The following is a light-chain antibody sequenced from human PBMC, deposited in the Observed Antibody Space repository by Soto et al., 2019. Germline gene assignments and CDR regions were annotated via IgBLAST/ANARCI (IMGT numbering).Light chain of an antibody. V-gene: IGKV2D-29*01. CDR3: QQYNSYST. CDR1: QSLLHSDGKTY. CDR2: EVS. Sequence: DIVMTHTPLSLSVAPGQPASISCKSSQSLLHSDGKTYLYWYLQKPGQPPQLLIYEVSNRFSGVPDRFSGSGSGTEFTLTISSLQPDDFATYYCQQYNSYSTFGQGTKVDI. J-gene: IGKJ1*01.